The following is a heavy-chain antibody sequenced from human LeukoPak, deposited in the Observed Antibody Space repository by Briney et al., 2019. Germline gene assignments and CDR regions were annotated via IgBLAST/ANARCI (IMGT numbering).Heavy chain of an antibody. Sequence: SVKVSCKASGYTFTSYGISWVRQAPGQGLEWMGGIIPLFGTVKYAQKFQGRVTITTDESTSTAYMELSSLRSEGTAVYYCASGGAKISGVVTDFFFYMEVWGKGTTVTVSS. CDR3: ASGGAKISGVVTDFFFYMEV. V-gene: IGHV1-69*05. CDR1: GYTFTSYG. CDR2: IIPLFGTV. D-gene: IGHD3-3*01. J-gene: IGHJ6*03.